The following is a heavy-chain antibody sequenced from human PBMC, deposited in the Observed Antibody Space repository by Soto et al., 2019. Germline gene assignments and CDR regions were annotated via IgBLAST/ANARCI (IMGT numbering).Heavy chain of an antibody. Sequence: QVQLVESGGGVVQPGRSLRLSCAASGFTFSSYGMHWVRQAPGKGLEWVAVISYDGSNKYYADSVKGRFPISRDNSKNTLYLQMNSLRSEDTAVYYCAKDKNPFPLVVVPAAMQPDYYYGMDVWGQGTTVTVSS. J-gene: IGHJ6*02. CDR3: AKDKNPFPLVVVPAAMQPDYYYGMDV. D-gene: IGHD2-2*01. V-gene: IGHV3-30*18. CDR1: GFTFSSYG. CDR2: ISYDGSNK.